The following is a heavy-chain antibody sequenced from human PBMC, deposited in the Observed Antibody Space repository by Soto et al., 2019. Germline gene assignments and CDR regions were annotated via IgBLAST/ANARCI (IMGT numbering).Heavy chain of an antibody. CDR1: GFTVSSNY. J-gene: IGHJ6*03. Sequence: GGSLRLSCAASGFTVSSNYMSWVRQAPGKGLEWVSVIYSGGSTYYADSVKGRFTISRHNSKNTLYLQMNSLRAEDTAVYYCARVFSGYDIHADEYYYYMDVWGKGTTVTVSS. V-gene: IGHV3-53*04. CDR2: IYSGGST. D-gene: IGHD5-12*01. CDR3: ARVFSGYDIHADEYYYYMDV.